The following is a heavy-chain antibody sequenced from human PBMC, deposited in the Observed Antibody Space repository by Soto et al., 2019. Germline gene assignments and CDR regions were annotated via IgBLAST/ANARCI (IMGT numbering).Heavy chain of an antibody. V-gene: IGHV3-7*03. Sequence: EVQLVQSGGGLVQPGGSLRLSCVGSGFTFTDFYMNWVRQAPWKGLEWVANIRPDGREANNVESVKGRFTTSRDNAKNSLFLQMNSRRADDTAVYYCAGWGGHDYNYWGQGILVTVSS. CDR1: GFTFTDFY. D-gene: IGHD4-4*01. CDR2: IRPDGREA. J-gene: IGHJ4*02. CDR3: AGWGGHDYNY.